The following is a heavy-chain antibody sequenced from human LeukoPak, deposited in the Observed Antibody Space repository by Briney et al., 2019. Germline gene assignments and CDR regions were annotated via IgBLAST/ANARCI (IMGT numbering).Heavy chain of an antibody. J-gene: IGHJ5*02. CDR2: TYYRSKWYN. Sequence: SSQTLSLTCAISGDSVSSNSAAWNWIRQSPSRGLEWLGRTYYRSKWYNDYAVSVKSRITINPGTSKNQFSLQLNSVTPEDTAVYYCARTHLEDYGDYVWFDPWGQGTLVTVSS. V-gene: IGHV6-1*01. CDR1: GDSVSSNSAA. D-gene: IGHD4-17*01. CDR3: ARTHLEDYGDYVWFDP.